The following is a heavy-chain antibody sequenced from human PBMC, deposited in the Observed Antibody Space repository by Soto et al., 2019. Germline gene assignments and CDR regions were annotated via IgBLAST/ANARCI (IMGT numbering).Heavy chain of an antibody. CDR2: VYFSGSN. J-gene: IGHJ5*02. Sequence: QLQLQESGPGLVKPSETLSLTCTLSGDSITWTSCYWGWIRQPPGKGLEWVGDVYFSGSNDNNPSLYRRLTMSIDTSKGQFPLKIRSVTAAHTGVYYCARLTSMRSSASHGRSSWWDPWGPGIVVPVSS. CDR3: ARLTSMRSSASHGRSSWWDP. CDR1: GDSITWTSCY. D-gene: IGHD2-21*02. V-gene: IGHV4-39*01.